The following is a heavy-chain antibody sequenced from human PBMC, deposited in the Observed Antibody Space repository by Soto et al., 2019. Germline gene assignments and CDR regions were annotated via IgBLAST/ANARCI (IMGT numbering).Heavy chain of an antibody. Sequence: EVQLVESGGGLVQPGGSLRLFCAASGFTFSDHYMDWVRQAPGKGLEWVGRTRNKARSYTTEYAASVKGRFTISRDDSKNSLYLQMDSLKTEDTAVYYCARGSGRTYRPFDYWGQGTLVTVSS. CDR1: GFTFSDHY. V-gene: IGHV3-72*01. CDR2: TRNKARSYTT. CDR3: ARGSGRTYRPFDY. J-gene: IGHJ4*02. D-gene: IGHD3-10*01.